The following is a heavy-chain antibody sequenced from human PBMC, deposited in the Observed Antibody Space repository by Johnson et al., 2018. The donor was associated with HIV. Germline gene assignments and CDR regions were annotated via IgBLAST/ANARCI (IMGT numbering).Heavy chain of an antibody. D-gene: IGHD3-22*01. CDR1: EFTSDDYA. V-gene: IGHV3-9*02. CDR3: AKAMGGWLLAHAFDI. J-gene: IGHJ3*02. CDR2: ISWNSGSI. Sequence: VHLLGPGDGLEQPGPSLRLSCPASEFTSDDYALLWVRQAPGSFLEWVSCISWNSGSIDGPSSGQHRFTISSDNSKNTLYLQMNSLRAEDTAVYYCAKAMGGWLLAHAFDIWGQGTMVTISS.